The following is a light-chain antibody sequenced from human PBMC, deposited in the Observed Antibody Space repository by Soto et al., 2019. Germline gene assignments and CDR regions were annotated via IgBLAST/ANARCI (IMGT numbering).Light chain of an antibody. V-gene: IGLV2-14*01. CDR2: DVT. CDR1: SSDIGAYNY. CDR3: SSYTISRIRV. Sequence: QSALTQPASVSGSPGQSITISCTGSSSDIGAYNYVSWYQQHPGKAPKLMIYDVTNRPSGVSYRFSGSKSGSTASLTISGLQDEDEAEYYCSSYTISRIRVFGGGTKLTVL. J-gene: IGLJ3*02.